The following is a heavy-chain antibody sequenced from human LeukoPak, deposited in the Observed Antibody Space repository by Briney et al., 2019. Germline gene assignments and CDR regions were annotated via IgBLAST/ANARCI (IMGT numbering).Heavy chain of an antibody. V-gene: IGHV3-23*01. D-gene: IGHD1-26*01. Sequence: PGGSLRLSCAASGFTFSSYAMSWVRQAPGKGLEWVSAISGSGGSTYYADSVKGGFTISRDNSKNTLYLQMNSLRAEDTAVYYYTACRIVGATVDYWGQGTLVTVSS. CDR3: TACRIVGATVDY. CDR1: GFTFSSYA. CDR2: ISGSGGST. J-gene: IGHJ4*02.